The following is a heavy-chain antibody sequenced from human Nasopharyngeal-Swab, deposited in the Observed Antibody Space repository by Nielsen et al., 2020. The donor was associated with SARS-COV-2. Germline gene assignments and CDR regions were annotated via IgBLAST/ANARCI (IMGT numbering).Heavy chain of an antibody. Sequence: GGSLRLSCTASGFTFGDYAMSWFRQAPGKGLEWVGFIRSKAYGGTLDYAASVKGRFTISRDDSKNTLYLQMNSLKTEDTAVYYCTTGFDPWGQGTLVTVSS. J-gene: IGHJ5*02. V-gene: IGHV3-49*03. CDR2: IRSKAYGGTL. CDR3: TTGFDP. CDR1: GFTFGDYA.